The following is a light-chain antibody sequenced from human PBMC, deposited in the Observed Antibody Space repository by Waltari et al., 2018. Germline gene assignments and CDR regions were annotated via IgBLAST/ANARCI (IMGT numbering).Light chain of an antibody. Sequence: QSALTQPASVSGSPGQSITISCTGTSGDIGGYNYVSWYQQHPGKVPQLLIYDVSYRPSGVSNRFSGPKSGNTAALTISGLQAGDEADYYCSSCTNTATLFGGGTQLTVL. CDR1: SGDIGGYNY. V-gene: IGLV2-14*03. CDR2: DVS. J-gene: IGLJ2*01. CDR3: SSCTNTATL.